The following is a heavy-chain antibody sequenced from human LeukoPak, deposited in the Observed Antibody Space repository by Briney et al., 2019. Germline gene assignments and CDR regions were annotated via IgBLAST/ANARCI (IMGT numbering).Heavy chain of an antibody. CDR1: GGTFSSYA. CDR2: IIPIFGTP. V-gene: IGHV1-69*05. CDR3: ARLDYDILTGYSYYFDY. J-gene: IGHJ4*02. D-gene: IGHD3-9*01. Sequence: SVKVSCKASGGTFSSYAISWVRQAPGQGLEWMRGIIPIFGTPNYAQKFQGRVTITTDESTSTAYMGLSSLRSEDTAVYYCARLDYDILTGYSYYFDYWSQGTLVTVSS.